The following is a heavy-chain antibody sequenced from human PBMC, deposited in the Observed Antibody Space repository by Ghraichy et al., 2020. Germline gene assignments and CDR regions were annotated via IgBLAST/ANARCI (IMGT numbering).Heavy chain of an antibody. V-gene: IGHV3-74*01. CDR1: GFTFSSYW. CDR2: INSDGSST. D-gene: IGHD2-2*01. Sequence: GGSLRLSCAASGFTFSSYWMHWVRQAPGKGLVWVSRINSDGSSTSYADSVKGRFTISRDNAKNTLYLQMNSLRAEDTAVYYCARVGCSSTSCYPYYYYGMDVWGQGTPVTVSS. CDR3: ARVGCSSTSCYPYYYYGMDV. J-gene: IGHJ6*02.